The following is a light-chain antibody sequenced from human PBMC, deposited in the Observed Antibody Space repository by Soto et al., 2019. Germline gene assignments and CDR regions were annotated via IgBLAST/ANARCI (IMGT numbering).Light chain of an antibody. V-gene: IGKV3-15*01. J-gene: IGKJ1*01. CDR1: QSVSSS. CDR2: GAS. CDR3: QQCGSSPWT. Sequence: IVMTQSPATLSVFPGDRATLYCRASQSVSSSLAWYQQKPGQAPRLLIYGASTRATGIPARFSGSGSGTEFTLTISSLKSEDFAVYYCQQCGSSPWTFGQGTKVDIK.